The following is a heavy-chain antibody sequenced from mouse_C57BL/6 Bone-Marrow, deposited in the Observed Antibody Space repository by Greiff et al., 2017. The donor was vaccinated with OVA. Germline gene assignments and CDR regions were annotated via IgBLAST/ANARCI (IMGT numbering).Heavy chain of an antibody. CDR1: GYSITSDY. CDR3: ARFHYYGSSYEYWYFDV. CDR2: ISYSGST. V-gene: IGHV3-8*01. D-gene: IGHD1-1*01. Sequence: DVMLVESGPGLAKPSQTLSLTCSVTGYSITSDYWNWIRQFPGNKLEYMGYISYSGSTYYNPSLKSRISITRDTSKNQYYLQLNSVTTEDTAKYYCARFHYYGSSYEYWYFDVWGTGTTVTVSS. J-gene: IGHJ1*03.